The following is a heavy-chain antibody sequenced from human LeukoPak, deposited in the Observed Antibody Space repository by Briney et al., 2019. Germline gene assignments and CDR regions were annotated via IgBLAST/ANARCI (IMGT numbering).Heavy chain of an antibody. D-gene: IGHD3-22*01. CDR1: GYTFTSYD. CDR2: MNPNSGNT. J-gene: IGHJ4*02. Sequence: ASVKVSCKASGYTFTSYDIKWVRQATGQGLEWMGWMNPNSGNTGYAQKFQGRVTMTRDTSISTAYMELSSLRSEDTAVYYCARARHTRYYDSSGYYLFYWGQGTLVTVSS. V-gene: IGHV1-8*01. CDR3: ARARHTRYYDSSGYYLFY.